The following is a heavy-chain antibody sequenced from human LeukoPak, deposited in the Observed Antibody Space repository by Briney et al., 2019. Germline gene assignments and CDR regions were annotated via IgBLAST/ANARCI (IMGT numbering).Heavy chain of an antibody. V-gene: IGHV3-66*02. D-gene: IGHD3-22*01. Sequence: GGSLRLSCAASGFTVSSNYMSWVREAPGKGLEWVSVIYSGGSTYYADSVKGRFTISRDNSKNTLYLQMNSLRAEDTAVYYCARAQRYYYDSSGYSPDYWGQGTLVTVCS. CDR2: IYSGGST. CDR1: GFTVSSNY. J-gene: IGHJ4*02. CDR3: ARAQRYYYDSSGYSPDY.